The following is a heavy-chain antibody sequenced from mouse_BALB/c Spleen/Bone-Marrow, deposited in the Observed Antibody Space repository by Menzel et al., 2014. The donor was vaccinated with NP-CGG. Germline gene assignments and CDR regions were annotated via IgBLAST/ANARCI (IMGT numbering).Heavy chain of an antibody. D-gene: IGHD2-2*01. Sequence: QVQLQQSGPELAKPGALVKISCKASGYTFTSYDINWVKQRPGQGLEWIGWVYPGDGSTKYNEKFKGKATLTADKSSSTAYMQLSSLTSENSAVYFCARSLSTRMVRGSAYWGQGTLVTVSA. CDR1: GYTFTSYD. CDR2: VYPGDGST. J-gene: IGHJ3*01. V-gene: IGHV1S56*01. CDR3: ARSLSTRMVRGSAY.